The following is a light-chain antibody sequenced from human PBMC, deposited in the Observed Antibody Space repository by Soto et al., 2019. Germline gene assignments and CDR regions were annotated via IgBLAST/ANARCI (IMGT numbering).Light chain of an antibody. J-gene: IGKJ2*01. CDR1: RGVGTSY. CDR3: QQYGRSPL. V-gene: IGKV3-20*01. Sequence: ENVLTQSPGTLSLSPGETASLSCRASRGVGTSYLAWYQQKPGQAPRLLLYGTSNRATAIPDRFSGSGSGTDFTLTISGLEPEDFAVYFCQQYGRSPLFGQGTKLEIK. CDR2: GTS.